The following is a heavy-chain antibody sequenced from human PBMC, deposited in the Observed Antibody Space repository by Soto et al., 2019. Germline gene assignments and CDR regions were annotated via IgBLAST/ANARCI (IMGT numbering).Heavy chain of an antibody. Sequence: QVQLVESGGGVVQPGRSLRLSCAASGFTFNTYALHWVRQAPGKGLEWVALVSYDGSNKYFADSVKGRFTISRDNSKNTLYLQMNSLRAEDTAVYYCAREKGNYHDSRGPFDYWGQGTLVTVSS. V-gene: IGHV3-30-3*01. CDR2: VSYDGSNK. CDR3: AREKGNYHDSRGPFDY. CDR1: GFTFNTYA. D-gene: IGHD3-22*01. J-gene: IGHJ4*02.